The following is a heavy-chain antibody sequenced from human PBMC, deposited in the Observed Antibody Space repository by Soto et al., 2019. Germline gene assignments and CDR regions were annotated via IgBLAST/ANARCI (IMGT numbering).Heavy chain of an antibody. V-gene: IGHV3-15*01. D-gene: IGHD4-4*01. Sequence: PVGSLRLSCASSVFTFSNAWMSWVRHSPGKWLEWVGRIKSKTDGGTTDYAAPVKGRFTISRDDSKNTLYLQMNSLKTEDTAVYYCTTDLPTVTFLDYYYYGMQVWGQGTTVNVSS. CDR1: VFTFSNAW. J-gene: IGHJ6*01. CDR2: IKSKTDGGTT. CDR3: TTDLPTVTFLDYYYYGMQV.